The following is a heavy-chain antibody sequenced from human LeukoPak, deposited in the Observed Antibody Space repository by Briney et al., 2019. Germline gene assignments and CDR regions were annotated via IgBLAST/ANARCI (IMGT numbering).Heavy chain of an antibody. J-gene: IGHJ2*01. D-gene: IGHD5-18*01. CDR3: AREGPPGNSYGFWYFDL. CDR2: IYYSGST. CDR1: GGSISSGDYY. V-gene: IGHV4-30-4*01. Sequence: PSETLSLTCTVSGGSISSGDYYWSWIRQPPGKGLEWIGYIYYSGSTYYNPSLKSRVTISVDTSKNQFSLKLSSVTAADTAVYYCAREGPPGNSYGFWYFDLWGRGTLVTVSS.